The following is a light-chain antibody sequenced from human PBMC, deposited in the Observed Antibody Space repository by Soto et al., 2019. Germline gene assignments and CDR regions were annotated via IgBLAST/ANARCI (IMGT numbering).Light chain of an antibody. V-gene: IGLV2-14*01. Sequence: QSALTQPASVSGSPGQSITISCTGTSSDVGGYNYVSWYQQHPGKAPTFMIYDVSNRPSGVSNRFSGSKSGNTASLTISGLPAEDEADYYCSSYTCSSTLVFGGGTKLTVL. J-gene: IGLJ2*01. CDR2: DVS. CDR1: SSDVGGYNY. CDR3: SSYTCSSTLV.